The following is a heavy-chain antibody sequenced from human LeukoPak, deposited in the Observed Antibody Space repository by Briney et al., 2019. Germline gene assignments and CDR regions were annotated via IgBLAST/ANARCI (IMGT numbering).Heavy chain of an antibody. CDR3: ARDLGYSSTWSF. V-gene: IGHV3-48*04. D-gene: IGHD6-13*01. CDR2: ISSGSNAI. CDR1: GFTFNSHH. Sequence: GGSLRLSCAASGFTFNSHHMNWVRQAPGKGLEWVSYISSGSNAIYYADSVKGRFTVSRDNAKNSLFLQMSSLRADDTATYYCARDLGYSSTWSFGGQGSLVIVSS. J-gene: IGHJ4*02.